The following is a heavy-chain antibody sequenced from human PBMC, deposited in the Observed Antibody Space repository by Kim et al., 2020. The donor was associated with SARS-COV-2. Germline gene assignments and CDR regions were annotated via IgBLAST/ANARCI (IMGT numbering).Heavy chain of an antibody. CDR1: GYTFTSYA. J-gene: IGHJ5*02. CDR3: ARGGMGVVVAATPRLGSWFDP. CDR2: INAGNGNT. Sequence: ASVKVSCKASGYTFTSYAMHWVRQAPGQRLEWMGWINAGNGNTKYSQKFQGRVTITRDTPASTAYMELSSLRSEDTAVYYCARGGMGVVVAATPRLGSWFDPWGQGTLVTVSS. V-gene: IGHV1-3*01. D-gene: IGHD2-15*01.